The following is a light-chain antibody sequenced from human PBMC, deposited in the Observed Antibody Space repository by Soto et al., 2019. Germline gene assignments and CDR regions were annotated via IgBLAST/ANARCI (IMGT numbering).Light chain of an antibody. V-gene: IGKV1-27*01. CDR3: QKYSSVPV. CDR2: AES. CDR1: QDIRNF. Sequence: DIPMTQSPTSLSASVGDRVTITCRASQDIRNFVAWYQQKPGKAPKLLIYAESTLQSGVPSRFSGSGSGTDFTLTINSLQPEDVATYSCQKYSSVPVFGPGTKVEIK. J-gene: IGKJ3*01.